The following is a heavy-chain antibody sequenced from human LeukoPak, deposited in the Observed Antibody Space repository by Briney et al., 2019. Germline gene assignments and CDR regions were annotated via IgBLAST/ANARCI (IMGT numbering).Heavy chain of an antibody. J-gene: IGHJ5*02. Sequence: TSETLSLTCTVSGGSISSSSMNWVRQAPGKGLEWVSSISYSTYTYYADSVKGRFTISRDNAENSLSLQMNSLRAEDTAVYYCANDESWGQGTLVTVSS. CDR2: ISYSTYT. CDR1: GGSISSSS. CDR3: ANDES. V-gene: IGHV3-21*01. D-gene: IGHD3-16*01.